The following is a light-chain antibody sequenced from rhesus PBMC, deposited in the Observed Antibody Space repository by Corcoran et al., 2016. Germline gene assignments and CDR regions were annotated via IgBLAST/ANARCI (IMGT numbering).Light chain of an antibody. V-gene: IGKV1-32*04. CDR2: SAD. J-gene: IGKJ2*01. CDR3: QQGDMHPYS. Sequence: DIQMSQSPSSLSASVGDRITITCRASQAINSYLNWYQQIPGKAPNLLIYSADTLTSGCPSRFSVTGSVTEFSLTISSLQPEDFATYFCQQGDMHPYSFGQGTKVEI. CDR1: QAINSY.